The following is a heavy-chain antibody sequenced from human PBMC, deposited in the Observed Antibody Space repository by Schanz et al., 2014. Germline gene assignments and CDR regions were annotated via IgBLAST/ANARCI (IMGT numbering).Heavy chain of an antibody. Sequence: EVQLVESGGGLIQPGGSLRLSCAASGFSFGTYAMSWVRQAPGKGLLWVSAISGGGGTTYYTDSVKGRFTISRDNSKSTLYLQMNSLRAEDTAVYYCAKTLFPGGTQTFGNWGRGTLVTVSS. CDR2: ISGGGGTT. CDR3: AKTLFPGGTQTFGN. D-gene: IGHD2-8*02. V-gene: IGHV3-23*04. J-gene: IGHJ4*02. CDR1: GFSFGTYA.